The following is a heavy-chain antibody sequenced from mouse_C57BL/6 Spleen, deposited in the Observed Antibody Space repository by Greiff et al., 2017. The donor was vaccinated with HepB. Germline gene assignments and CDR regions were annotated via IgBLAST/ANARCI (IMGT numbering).Heavy chain of an antibody. CDR3: TTRNSSVFAY. J-gene: IGHJ3*01. Sequence: EVQLQQSGAELVRPGASVKLSCTASGFNIKDDYMHWVKQRPEQGLEWIGWIDPENGDTEYASKFQGKATITADTSSNKAYLQLSSLTSEDTAVYYCTTRNSSVFAYWGQGTLVTVSA. CDR1: GFNIKDDY. CDR2: IDPENGDT. V-gene: IGHV14-4*01. D-gene: IGHD3-2*02.